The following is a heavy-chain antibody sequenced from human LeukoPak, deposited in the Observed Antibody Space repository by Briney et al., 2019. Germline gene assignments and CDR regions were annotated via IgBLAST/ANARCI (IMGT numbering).Heavy chain of an antibody. CDR3: AQDASGYYDSSGYIDY. CDR1: RFTFSSYA. V-gene: IGHV3-23*01. J-gene: IGHJ4*02. D-gene: IGHD3-22*01. Sequence: PGRHLRLSCAASRFTFSSYAMSSVRHAPVKGLEFVSAITVIGGSTYYADSMKGRFTISRDNSKTTLYLQMNSLRAEDTAVYYCAQDASGYYDSSGYIDYWGQGTLVTVSS. CDR2: ITVIGGST.